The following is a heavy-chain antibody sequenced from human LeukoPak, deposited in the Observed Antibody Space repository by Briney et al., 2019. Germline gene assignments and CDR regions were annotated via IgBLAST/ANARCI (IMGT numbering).Heavy chain of an antibody. J-gene: IGHJ3*02. D-gene: IGHD2-15*01. CDR2: INPSDGDT. V-gene: IGHV1-2*02. Sequence: ASVKVSCKTSGYTSTDYYMQWVRQAPGQGLEWMGWINPSDGDTKSARKFQGRVTMTRDTSISTAYLELSRLTSDDTAIYYCARDCSGADCYSGNAFDIWGQGTMVTVSS. CDR1: GYTSTDYY. CDR3: ARDCSGADCYSGNAFDI.